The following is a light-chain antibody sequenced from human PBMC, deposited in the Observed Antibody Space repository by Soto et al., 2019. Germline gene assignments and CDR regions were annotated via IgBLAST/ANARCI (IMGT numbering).Light chain of an antibody. V-gene: IGKV1D-12*01. CDR2: GAT. CDR1: QGIGTW. J-gene: IGKJ5*01. Sequence: DVQVTQSPSFVSASVGDRVTITCRASQGIGTWLAWYQQKPGQAPNLLIYGATNLQDGVPSRFSGSGLGTHFTLTLFSLQPEDSASYYCQQTNSFPLAFGQGTRLEI. CDR3: QQTNSFPLA.